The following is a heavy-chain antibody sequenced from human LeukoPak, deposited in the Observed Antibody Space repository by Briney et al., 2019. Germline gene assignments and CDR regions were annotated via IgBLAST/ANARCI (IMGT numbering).Heavy chain of an antibody. Sequence: PGGSLRLSCAASGFTSSNYAMNWVRQAPGRGLEWVSAISGSGGSTYYADSVKGRFTISRDNSKNTLYLQMNSLRAEDTAVYYCAKDLAGSGSYSFDYWGQGTLVTVSS. CDR1: GFTSSNYA. CDR2: ISGSGGST. CDR3: AKDLAGSGSYSFDY. V-gene: IGHV3-23*01. D-gene: IGHD1-26*01. J-gene: IGHJ4*02.